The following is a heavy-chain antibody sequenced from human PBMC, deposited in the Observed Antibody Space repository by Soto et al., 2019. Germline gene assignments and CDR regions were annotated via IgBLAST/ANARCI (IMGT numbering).Heavy chain of an antibody. CDR3: AYSSGWYRHDV. V-gene: IGHV4-4*02. Sequence: QVQLQESGPGLVKPSGTLSLTCAVSGDSISSPKWWTWLRQPPGKGLEWIGDLLHSGTTNYNPSLTSGVILSVDKSQNQFSLSRTSVTAADTAIYYCAYSSGWYRHDVWGQGTSVTVSS. J-gene: IGHJ3*01. CDR1: GDSISSPKW. D-gene: IGHD6-19*01. CDR2: LLHSGTT.